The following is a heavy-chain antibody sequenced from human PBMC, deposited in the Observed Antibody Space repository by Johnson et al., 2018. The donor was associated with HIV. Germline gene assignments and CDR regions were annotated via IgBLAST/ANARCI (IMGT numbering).Heavy chain of an antibody. D-gene: IGHD6-13*01. CDR2: ISWNSGSI. CDR1: GFTFDDYA. CDR3: ARDMAAAGKGGACDS. J-gene: IGHJ3*02. V-gene: IGHV3-9*01. Sequence: VQLVESGVGLVQPGRSLRLSCAASGFTFDDYAMHWVRQAPGKGLEWVSGISWNSGSIGYADSVKGRFTISRDNPKNSLYLQMNSLRAEDTALYYCARDMAAAGKGGACDSWCQGTMVTVSA.